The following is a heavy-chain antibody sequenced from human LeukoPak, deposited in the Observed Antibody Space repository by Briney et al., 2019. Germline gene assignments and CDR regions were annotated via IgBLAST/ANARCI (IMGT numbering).Heavy chain of an antibody. CDR3: ARVPAAIGDDAFDI. D-gene: IGHD2-2*01. CDR2: IYPGDSDT. V-gene: IGHV5-51*01. Sequence: GASLQISCKGSGYSFTSYWIAWVRQMPGKGLEWMGIIYPGDSDTRYSPSFQGQVTISADKSISTAYLQWSSLKASDTAMYYCARVPAAIGDDAFDIWGQGTMVTVSS. J-gene: IGHJ3*02. CDR1: GYSFTSYW.